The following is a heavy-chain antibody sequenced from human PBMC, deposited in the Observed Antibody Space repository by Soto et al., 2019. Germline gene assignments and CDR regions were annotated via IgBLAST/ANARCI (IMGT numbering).Heavy chain of an antibody. CDR2: IDNTGSSA. CDR1: GFPFSSHW. CDR3: ATLKGYDY. V-gene: IGHV3-74*01. D-gene: IGHD5-12*01. J-gene: IGHJ4*02. Sequence: EVRLVESGGGLVQPGGSLRLSCAASGFPFSSHWLQWVRQVPGRGLVWVSRIDNTGSSAIYADSVRGRFTVSRDNAKDTLYLHMNSLRAEDTAVYYGATLKGYDYWGQGTLVTVSS.